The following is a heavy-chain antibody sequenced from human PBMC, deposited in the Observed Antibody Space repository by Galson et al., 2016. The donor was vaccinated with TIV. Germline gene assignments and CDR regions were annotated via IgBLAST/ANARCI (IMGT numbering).Heavy chain of an antibody. J-gene: IGHJ3*02. CDR2: ISYDGNNK. V-gene: IGHV3-30*18. CDR1: GFIFSGHA. CDR3: AKDRSSGSYQNDAFDI. D-gene: IGHD1-26*01. Sequence: LRLSCAASGFIFSGHAMHWVRQAPGKGLDWLAVISYDGNNKYYADSVRGRYTISRDDSKNTLYLQMNSLRAEDTAVYYCAKDRSSGSYQNDAFDIWGSGRMVIVSS.